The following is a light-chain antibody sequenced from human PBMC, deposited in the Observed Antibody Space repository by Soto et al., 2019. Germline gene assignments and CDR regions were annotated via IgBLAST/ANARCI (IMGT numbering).Light chain of an antibody. Sequence: QSVLTQPPSVSGSPGQSVSISCTWISSNIGAGYPVHWYQQLPGTAPKLLVAGNRPSGVPDRFSVSKSGASASLAVTGLQAEDEADYYCQSYDSSLSRRWVFGGGTKVTVL. V-gene: IGLV1-40*01. CDR1: SSNIGAGYP. CDR3: QSYDSSLSRRWV. J-gene: IGLJ3*02. CDR2: G.